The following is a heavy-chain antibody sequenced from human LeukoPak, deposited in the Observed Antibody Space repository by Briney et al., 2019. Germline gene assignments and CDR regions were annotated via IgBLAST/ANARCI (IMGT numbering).Heavy chain of an antibody. Sequence: SETLSLTCAVSVGSINSGRYSWSWIRQPPGKGLEWIGYIYHSGSTYYNPSLKSRVTISVDRSKNQFSLKLSSVTAADTAVYYCASLANSGSYYIDYWGQGTLVTVSS. CDR2: IYHSGST. V-gene: IGHV4-30-2*01. D-gene: IGHD1-26*01. CDR1: VGSINSGRYS. CDR3: ASLANSGSYYIDY. J-gene: IGHJ4*02.